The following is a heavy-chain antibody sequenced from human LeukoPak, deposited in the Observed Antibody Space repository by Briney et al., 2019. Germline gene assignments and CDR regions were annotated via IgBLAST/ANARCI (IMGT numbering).Heavy chain of an antibody. CDR3: AREGNYYGSGSRYFYY. D-gene: IGHD3-10*01. CDR1: GGSFSGYY. CDR2: INHSGST. Sequence: PSETLSLTCAVYGGSFSGYYWSWIRQPPGKGLEWIGEINHSGSTNYNPSLKSRVTISVDTSKNQFSLKLSSVTAADTAVYYCAREGNYYGSGSRYFYYWGQGTLVTVSS. J-gene: IGHJ4*02. V-gene: IGHV4-34*01.